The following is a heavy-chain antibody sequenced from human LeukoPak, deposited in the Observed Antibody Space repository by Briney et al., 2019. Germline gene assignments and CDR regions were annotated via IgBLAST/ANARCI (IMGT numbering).Heavy chain of an antibody. D-gene: IGHD3-22*01. CDR1: GFTFSSYG. CDR3: AKATYYYDSSGYYSGGPFDY. CDR2: ISGSGGST. Sequence: PGGSLRLSCAASGFTFSSYGMSWVRQAPGKGLEWVSAISGSGGSTYYADSVKGRFTISRDNSKNTLYLQMNSLRAEDTAVYYCAKATYYYDSSGYYSGGPFDYWGQGTLVTVSS. V-gene: IGHV3-23*01. J-gene: IGHJ4*02.